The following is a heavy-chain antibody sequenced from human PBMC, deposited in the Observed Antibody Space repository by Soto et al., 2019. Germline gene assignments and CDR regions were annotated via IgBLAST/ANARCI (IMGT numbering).Heavy chain of an antibody. J-gene: IGHJ6*02. V-gene: IGHV3-23*01. CDR1: GFTFSSYG. D-gene: IGHD5-18*01. CDR3: AKQRKYRAYYYPMDV. CDR2: ISGISGRT. Sequence: EMQLLESGGGLVQPGGSLRLSCVASGFTFSSYGMSWVRQAPGKGLEWVAGISGISGRTDYADSVKGRFPISRDNSNNILYLQLNSLRAEDTAIYYCAKQRKYRAYYYPMDVWGQGATVTVSS.